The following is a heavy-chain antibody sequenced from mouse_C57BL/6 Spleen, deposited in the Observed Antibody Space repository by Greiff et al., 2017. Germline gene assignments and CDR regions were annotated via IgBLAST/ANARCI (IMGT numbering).Heavy chain of an antibody. Sequence: QVQLQQPGAELVKPGASVKMSCKASGYTFTSYWITWVKQRPGQGLEWIGDIYPGSGSTNYNEKFKSKATLTVDTSSSTAYMQLSSLTSEDSAVYYCARGIYYYGSSHPFAYWGQGTLVTVSA. D-gene: IGHD1-1*01. V-gene: IGHV1-55*01. J-gene: IGHJ3*01. CDR3: ARGIYYYGSSHPFAY. CDR1: GYTFTSYW. CDR2: IYPGSGST.